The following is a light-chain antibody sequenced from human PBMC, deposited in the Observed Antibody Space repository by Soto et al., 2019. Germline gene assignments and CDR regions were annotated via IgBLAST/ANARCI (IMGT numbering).Light chain of an antibody. Sequence: QSALTQPASVSASPGQSITISCTGTSSNVGTYELVSWYQHHPDKAPKLIIYEGTKRPSGISSRFSGSKSGNTASLTISGLQAEDDADYYCCSFAVGAALVFGGGTKLTVL. CDR3: CSFAVGAALV. J-gene: IGLJ2*01. V-gene: IGLV2-23*01. CDR1: SSNVGTYEL. CDR2: EGT.